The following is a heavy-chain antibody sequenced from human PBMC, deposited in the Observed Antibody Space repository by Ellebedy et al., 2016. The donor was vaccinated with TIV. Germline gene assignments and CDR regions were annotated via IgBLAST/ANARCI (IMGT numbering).Heavy chain of an antibody. CDR3: APDPEFLGD. Sequence: GGSLRLXCAASGFTFDDYAMHWVRQAPGKGLEWVSGISWNSGSIGYADSVKGRFTISRDNAKNSLYLQMNSLRAEDTAVYYCAPDPEFLGDWGQGTLVTVSS. D-gene: IGHD3-3*01. CDR2: ISWNSGSI. CDR1: GFTFDDYA. J-gene: IGHJ4*02. V-gene: IGHV3-9*01.